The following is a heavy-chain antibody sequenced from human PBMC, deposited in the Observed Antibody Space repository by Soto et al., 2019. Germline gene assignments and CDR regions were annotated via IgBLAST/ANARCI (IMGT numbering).Heavy chain of an antibody. D-gene: IGHD6-19*01. CDR1: GSITNHH. J-gene: IGHJ4*02. CDR3: AKVTHRGPIAVAGPLGS. Sequence: QVHLVQSGAEVKKPGASVNVSCQASGSITNHHTHWVRQAPGQGLEWMGIFNPSGLSTTYAQKFQGRVTITRDTSTSTVYMELSSLTSEDTAVYFCAKVTHRGPIAVAGPLGSWGQGTLVIVSS. V-gene: IGHV1-46*01. CDR2: FNPSGLST.